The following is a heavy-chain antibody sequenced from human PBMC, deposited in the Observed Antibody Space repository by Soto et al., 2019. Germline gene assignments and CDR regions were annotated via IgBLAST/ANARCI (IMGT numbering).Heavy chain of an antibody. V-gene: IGHV5-51*01. CDR3: ARVHTGRTGYNNFDD. CDR2: MYPGDSDT. Sequence: PGESLKISCKGSGYTFSDYWIGWVRQMPGKGLEWMGIMYPGDSDTRYSPSFQGQVTISADKSISTAYLQWSSLKASDTAMYYCARVHTGRTGYNNFDDWGQGTLVTVSS. D-gene: IGHD1-1*01. CDR1: GYTFSDYW. J-gene: IGHJ4*02.